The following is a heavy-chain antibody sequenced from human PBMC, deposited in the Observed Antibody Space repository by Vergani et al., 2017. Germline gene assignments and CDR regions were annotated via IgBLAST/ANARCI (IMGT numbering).Heavy chain of an antibody. J-gene: IGHJ4*02. CDR2: ISYDGSNK. CDR3: AKDKLGDCSSTSCYPCDY. Sequence: QVQLVESGGGVVQPGRSLRLSCAASGFTFSSYGMHWVRQAPGKGLEWVAVISYDGSNKYYADYVKGRFTISRDNSKNTLYLQMNSLRAEDTAVYYCAKDKLGDCSSTSCYPCDYWGQGTLVTVS. D-gene: IGHD2-2*01. V-gene: IGHV3-30*18. CDR1: GFTFSSYG.